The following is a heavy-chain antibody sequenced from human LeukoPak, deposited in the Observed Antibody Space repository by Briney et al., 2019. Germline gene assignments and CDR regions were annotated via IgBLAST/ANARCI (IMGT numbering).Heavy chain of an antibody. CDR3: AKGTMVRGVTHLDY. Sequence: GGSLRLSCAASGFTFSSYGMHWVRQAPGKGLEWVAVISYDGSNKYYADSVKGRFTISRDNSKNTLYLQMNSLRAEDTAVYYCAKGTMVRGVTHLDYWGQGTLVTVSS. CDR1: GFTFSSYG. CDR2: ISYDGSNK. D-gene: IGHD3-10*01. J-gene: IGHJ4*02. V-gene: IGHV3-30*18.